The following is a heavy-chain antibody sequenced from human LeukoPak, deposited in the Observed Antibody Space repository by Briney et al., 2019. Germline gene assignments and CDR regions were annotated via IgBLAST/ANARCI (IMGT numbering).Heavy chain of an antibody. J-gene: IGHJ3*02. Sequence: GESLKISCQGSGYNFRSYWIGWVRQMPGKGLEWMGIIYPGDSDTRYSPSFQRQVTISADKSISTAYLQWSSLKASDTAMYYCARRGCSSGCDAFDIWGQGTMVTVSS. CDR1: GYNFRSYW. CDR3: ARRGCSSGCDAFDI. CDR2: IYPGDSDT. V-gene: IGHV5-51*01. D-gene: IGHD6-19*01.